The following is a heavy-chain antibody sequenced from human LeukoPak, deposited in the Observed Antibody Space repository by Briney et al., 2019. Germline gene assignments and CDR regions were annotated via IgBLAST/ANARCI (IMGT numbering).Heavy chain of an antibody. D-gene: IGHD3-16*01. J-gene: IGHJ3*02. CDR3: AKDRDDYVWGSYLGAFDI. CDR2: ISGSGGST. Sequence: GGSLRLSCAASGFTFSSYAMSWVRQAPGKGLEWVSLISGSGGSTYYADSVKGRFTISRDNSKNTLYLQMNSLRAEDTAVFYCAKDRDDYVWGSYLGAFDIWGQGTMTVSS. V-gene: IGHV3-23*01. CDR1: GFTFSSYA.